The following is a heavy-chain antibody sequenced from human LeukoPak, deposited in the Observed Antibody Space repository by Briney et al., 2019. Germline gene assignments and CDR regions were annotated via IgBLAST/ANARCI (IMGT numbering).Heavy chain of an antibody. V-gene: IGHV4-30-4*08. CDR1: GGSISSGDYY. CDR3: AREMSEGSGSYEYYFDY. CDR2: IFYSGST. D-gene: IGHD3-10*01. Sequence: SETLSLTCTVSGGSISSGDYYWSWIRQPPGKGLEWIGYIFYSGSTYYNPSLKSRVTISVDTSKNQFSLNLSSVTAADTAVYYCAREMSEGSGSYEYYFDYWGQGTLVTVSS. J-gene: IGHJ4*02.